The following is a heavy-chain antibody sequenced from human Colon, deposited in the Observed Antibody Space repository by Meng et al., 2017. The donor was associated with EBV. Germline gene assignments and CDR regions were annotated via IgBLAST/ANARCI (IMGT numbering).Heavy chain of an antibody. J-gene: IGHJ4*02. V-gene: IGHV3-11*01. Sequence: LGGSGAGLVTPGGPLRLSFEVAGFTFSDYYMIWIRQAPGRGLEWVSYISSSGSTIYYADSVKGRFTISRDNAKTSLYLQMNSLRGEDTAVYYCARDHVGSYGGNSCPYWGQGTLVTVSS. CDR3: ARDHVGSYGGNSCPY. CDR1: GFTFSDYY. CDR2: ISSSGSTI. D-gene: IGHD4-23*01.